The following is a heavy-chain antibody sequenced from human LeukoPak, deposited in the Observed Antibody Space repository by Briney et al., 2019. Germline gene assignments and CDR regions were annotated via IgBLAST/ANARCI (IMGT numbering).Heavy chain of an antibody. Sequence: GGSLRLSCAASGFTFSSYSMNWVRQAPGKGLEWVSSISSSSSYIYYADSVKGRFTISRDNAKNSLYLQMNSLRAEDTAVYYCARELRFLEWPNRVPFDYWGQGTLVTVSS. J-gene: IGHJ4*02. CDR2: ISSSSSYI. CDR3: ARELRFLEWPNRVPFDY. D-gene: IGHD3-3*01. CDR1: GFTFSSYS. V-gene: IGHV3-21*01.